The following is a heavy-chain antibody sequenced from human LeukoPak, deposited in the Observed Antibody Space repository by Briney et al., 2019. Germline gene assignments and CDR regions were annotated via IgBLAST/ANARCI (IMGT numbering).Heavy chain of an antibody. CDR3: ARARYVNSFYAFDI. CDR1: GGSISSYY. Sequence: SETLSLTCTVSGGSISSYYWSWSRLPPGKGLEWIGYLSKSGNTNYSPSLKSRVTIFGDTSKNQFFLKLSSVTAADTAVYYCARARYVNSFYAFDIWGQGTLVTVSS. CDR2: LSKSGNT. V-gene: IGHV4-59*01. D-gene: IGHD3-9*01. J-gene: IGHJ3*02.